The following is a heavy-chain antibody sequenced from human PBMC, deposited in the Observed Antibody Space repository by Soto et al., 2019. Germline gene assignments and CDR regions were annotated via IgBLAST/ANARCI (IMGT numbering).Heavy chain of an antibody. CDR1: GFTFSSYS. V-gene: IGHV3-48*02. CDR2: ISSSSSTI. D-gene: IGHD5-12*01. J-gene: IGHJ6*02. Sequence: HPGGSLRLSCAASGFTFSSYSMNWVRQAPGKGLEWVSYISSSSSTIYYADSVNGRFTISRDNAKNSLYLQMNSLRDEDTAVYYCARDRPGVATKNYASSRGMDVWGQGTTVTVSS. CDR3: ARDRPGVATKNYASSRGMDV.